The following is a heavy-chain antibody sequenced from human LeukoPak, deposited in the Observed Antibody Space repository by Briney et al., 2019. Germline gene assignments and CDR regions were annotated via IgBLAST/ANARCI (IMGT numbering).Heavy chain of an antibody. Sequence: GGSLRLSCAASGFTFDDYAMHWVRQAPGKGLEWVSLISWDGGSTYYADSVKGQFTISRDNSKNFLYLQMNSLRAEDTALYYCAKDIGLQRGKYPTTATYGMDVWGQGTTVTVSS. CDR3: AKDIGLQRGKYPTTATYGMDV. J-gene: IGHJ6*02. V-gene: IGHV3-43D*03. CDR1: GFTFDDYA. D-gene: IGHD1-26*01. CDR2: ISWDGGST.